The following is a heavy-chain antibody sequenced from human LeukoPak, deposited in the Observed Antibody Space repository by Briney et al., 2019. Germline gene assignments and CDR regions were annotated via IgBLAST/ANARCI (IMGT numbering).Heavy chain of an antibody. V-gene: IGHV1-2*02. J-gene: IGHJ4*02. Sequence: ASVKVSCKASGYTFTGYYMHWVRQAPGQGLEWMGWINPNSGGTNYAQKFQGRVTMTRDTSISTAYMELSRLRSDDTAVYYCARDKEGYYYDSSGYYCLDYWGQGTLDPVSS. D-gene: IGHD3-22*01. CDR1: GYTFTGYY. CDR2: INPNSGGT. CDR3: ARDKEGYYYDSSGYYCLDY.